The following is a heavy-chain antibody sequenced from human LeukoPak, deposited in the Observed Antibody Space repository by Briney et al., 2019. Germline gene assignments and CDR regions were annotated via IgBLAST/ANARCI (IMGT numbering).Heavy chain of an antibody. CDR2: MNPNSGNT. CDR1: GYTFTSYD. J-gene: IGHJ5*02. CDR3: ARRYYDFWDPRGWFDP. D-gene: IGHD3-3*01. Sequence: ASVKVSCKASGYTFTSYDINWVRQATGQGLEWMGWMNPNSGNTGYAQKFQGRVTITRNTSISTAYMELSSLRSEDTAVYYCARRYYDFWDPRGWFDPWGQGTLVTVSS. V-gene: IGHV1-8*03.